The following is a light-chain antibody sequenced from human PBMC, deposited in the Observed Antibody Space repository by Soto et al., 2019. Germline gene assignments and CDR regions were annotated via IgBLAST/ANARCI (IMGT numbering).Light chain of an antibody. Sequence: QSALTQPASVSESPGQSITISCTGTSSDVGSYDLVSWYQHHPGTAPKLIAYEVNKRPSGVSARFSGSKSGNTASLTISGLQTEDEADYFCCSWAGSDAHGVFGGGTKLTVL. CDR1: SSDVGSYDL. V-gene: IGLV2-23*02. J-gene: IGLJ3*02. CDR2: EVN. CDR3: CSWAGSDAHGV.